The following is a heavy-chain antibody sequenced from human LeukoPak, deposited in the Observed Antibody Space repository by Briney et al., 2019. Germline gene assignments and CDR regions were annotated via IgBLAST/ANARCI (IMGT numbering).Heavy chain of an antibody. CDR3: AREGAAPRAFDI. CDR1: GGSISSGSYY. V-gene: IGHV4-61*01. J-gene: IGHJ3*02. D-gene: IGHD2-15*01. CDR2: IYYSGST. Sequence: SETLSLTCTVSGGSISSGSYYWSWIRQPPGKGLEWIGYIYYSGSTNYNPSLKSRVTISVDTSKNQFSLKLSSVTAADTAVYYCAREGAAPRAFDIWGQGTMVTVSS.